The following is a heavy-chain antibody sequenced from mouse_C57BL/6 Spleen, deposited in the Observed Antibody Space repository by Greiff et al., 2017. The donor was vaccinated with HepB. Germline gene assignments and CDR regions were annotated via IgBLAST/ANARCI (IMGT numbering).Heavy chain of an antibody. D-gene: IGHD1-1*01. CDR3: ARESGDYYGSSSYWYFDV. CDR1: GYTFTNYW. V-gene: IGHV1-63*01. CDR2: IYPGGGYT. Sequence: QVQLQQSGAELVRPGTSVKMSCKASGYTFTNYWIGWAKQRPGHGLEWIGDIYPGGGYTNYNEKFKGKATLTADKSSSTAYMQFSSLTSEDSAIYYCARESGDYYGSSSYWYFDVWGTGTTVTVSS. J-gene: IGHJ1*03.